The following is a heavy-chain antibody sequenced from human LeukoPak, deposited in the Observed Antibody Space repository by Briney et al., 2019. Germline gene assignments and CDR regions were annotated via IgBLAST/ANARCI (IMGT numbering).Heavy chain of an antibody. Sequence: GGSLRLSCAASGFTFSNYWMHWVRQSPGKGLVWVSHINSDGSVTNYADSVKGRFTISRDNAKNTLYLQMNSLRAEDTAVYYCVREQTSLTVFGMDVWGKGTTVTVSS. CDR1: GFTFSNYW. V-gene: IGHV3-74*01. D-gene: IGHD4-17*01. CDR2: INSDGSVT. CDR3: VREQTSLTVFGMDV. J-gene: IGHJ6*04.